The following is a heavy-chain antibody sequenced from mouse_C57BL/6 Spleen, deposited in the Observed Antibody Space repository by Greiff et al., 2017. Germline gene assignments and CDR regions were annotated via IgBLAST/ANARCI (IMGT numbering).Heavy chain of an antibody. CDR1: GYTFTTYP. J-gene: IGHJ1*03. CDR2: FHPYNDDT. CDR3: ARGENYYGSYWYFDV. Sequence: QVQLQQSGAELVKPGASVKMSCKASGYTFTTYPIEWVKQNPGKSLEWIGNFHPYNDDTKYNEKFKGKATLTVDKSSSTVYLELSRLTSDDSAVYYSARGENYYGSYWYFDVWGTGTTVTVSS. D-gene: IGHD1-1*01. V-gene: IGHV1-47*01.